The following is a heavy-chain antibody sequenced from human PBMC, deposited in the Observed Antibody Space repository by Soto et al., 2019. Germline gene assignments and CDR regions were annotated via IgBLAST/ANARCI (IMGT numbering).Heavy chain of an antibody. CDR2: ISGSGGST. D-gene: IGHD2-2*01. J-gene: IGHJ4*02. V-gene: IGHV3-23*01. CDR1: GFTFSSYA. CDR3: EKDCSSTSCYEDY. Sequence: GGSLRLSCAASGFTFSSYAMSWVRQAPGKGLEWVSAISGSGGSTYYADSVKGRFTISRDNSKNTLYLQMNSLRAEDTAVDYCEKDCSSTSCYEDYWGQGALVTVSS.